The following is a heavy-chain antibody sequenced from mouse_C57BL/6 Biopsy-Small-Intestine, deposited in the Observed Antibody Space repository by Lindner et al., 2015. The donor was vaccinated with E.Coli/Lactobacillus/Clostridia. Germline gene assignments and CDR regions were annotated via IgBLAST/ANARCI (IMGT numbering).Heavy chain of an antibody. D-gene: IGHD1-1*01. CDR3: AREGLLLRSYYFDY. CDR2: FYPRSGNS. V-gene: IGHV1-81*01. J-gene: IGHJ2*01. Sequence: VQLQESGAELARPGASVKLSCKTSGYTFTSYGISWIKQRTGQGLEWVGEFYPRSGNSYYNEKFKGKATLTADKSSSTAYMELRSLTSEDSAVYFCAREGLLLRSYYFDYWGQGTTLTVSS. CDR1: GYTFTSYG.